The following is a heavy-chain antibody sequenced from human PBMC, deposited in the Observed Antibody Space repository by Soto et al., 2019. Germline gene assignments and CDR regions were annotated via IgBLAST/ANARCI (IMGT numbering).Heavy chain of an antibody. CDR3: AQTEDGGRSRTPAGWFDA. Sequence: QVTLKESGPVLVKPTETFTLPGTVSGFSLSNAGMGVSWIRQPPGKALEWLAHIFSNDERRFSTSLKNRLTISKDTFNSQVVLIMTNMDPVDTATYYCAQTEDGGRSRTPAGWFDAWGQGTLVTVSS. D-gene: IGHD2-15*01. CDR1: GFSLSNAGMG. J-gene: IGHJ5*02. V-gene: IGHV2-26*01. CDR2: IFSNDER.